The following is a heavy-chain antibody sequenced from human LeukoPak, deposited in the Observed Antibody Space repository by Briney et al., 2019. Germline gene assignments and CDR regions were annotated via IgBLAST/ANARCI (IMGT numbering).Heavy chain of an antibody. CDR2: ISSSSSYI. CDR3: ARDHLYYDFWSGYYNDAFDI. J-gene: IGHJ3*02. D-gene: IGHD3-3*01. Sequence: GGSLRLSCAASGFTFSSYSMNWVRQAPGKGLEWVSSISSSSSYIYYADSVKGRFTISRDNAKNSLYLQMNSLRAEDTAVYYCARDHLYYDFWSGYYNDAFDIWGQGTMVTVSS. V-gene: IGHV3-21*01. CDR1: GFTFSSYS.